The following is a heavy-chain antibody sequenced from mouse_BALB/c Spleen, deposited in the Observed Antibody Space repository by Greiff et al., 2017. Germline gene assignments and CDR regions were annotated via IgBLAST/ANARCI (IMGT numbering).Heavy chain of an antibody. CDR1: GYTFTDYE. J-gene: IGHJ4*01. CDR3: TRSPTGTGY. CDR2: IDPETGGT. D-gene: IGHD4-1*01. Sequence: LVESGAELVRPGASVTLSCKASGYTFTDYEMHWVKQTPVHGLEWIGAIDPETGGTAYNQKFKGKATLTADKSSSTAYMELRSLTSEDSAVYYCTRSPTGTGYWGQGTSVTVSS. V-gene: IGHV1-15*01.